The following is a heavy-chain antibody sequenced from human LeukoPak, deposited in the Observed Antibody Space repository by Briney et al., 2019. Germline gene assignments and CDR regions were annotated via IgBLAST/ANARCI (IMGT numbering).Heavy chain of an antibody. CDR1: GFTFSSYS. J-gene: IGHJ4*02. V-gene: IGHV3-21*06. CDR2: IDRSSSNI. Sequence: PGGSLRLSCAASGFTFSSYSMDWVRQAPGKGLEWVSSIDRSSSNIYYGDSMKGRFTTSRDNANHALYLQMNSLRPEDTAVYYCARGNVVGCSGYSCFMEGHSDYWGQGALVTVSS. D-gene: IGHD2-15*01. CDR3: ARGNVVGCSGYSCFMEGHSDY.